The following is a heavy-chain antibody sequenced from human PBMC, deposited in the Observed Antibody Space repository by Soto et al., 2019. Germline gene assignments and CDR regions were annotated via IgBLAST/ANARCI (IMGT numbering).Heavy chain of an antibody. J-gene: IGHJ1*01. CDR1: GFTFSSYA. CDR2: ISGSGGST. CDR3: AKAGEYYDFWSGYYSPSAGYFQH. D-gene: IGHD3-3*01. V-gene: IGHV3-23*01. Sequence: GSLRLSCAASGFTFSSYAMSWVRQAPGKGLEWVSAISGSGGSTYYADSVKGRFTISRDNSKNTLYLQMNSLRAEDTAVYYCAKAGEYYDFWSGYYSPSAGYFQHWGQGTLVTLSS.